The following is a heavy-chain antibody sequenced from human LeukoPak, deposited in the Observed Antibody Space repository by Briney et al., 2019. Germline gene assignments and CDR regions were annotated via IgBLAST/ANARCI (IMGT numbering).Heavy chain of an antibody. V-gene: IGHV3-30*02. Sequence: GGSLRLSCAASGFTFSSYGMHWVRQAPGKGLEWVAFIRYDGSNKYYADSVKGRFTISRDNAKKSLYLQMNSLRAEDTAVYYCARDSPPDYWGQGTLVTVSS. CDR2: IRYDGSNK. CDR1: GFTFSSYG. CDR3: ARDSPPDY. J-gene: IGHJ4*02.